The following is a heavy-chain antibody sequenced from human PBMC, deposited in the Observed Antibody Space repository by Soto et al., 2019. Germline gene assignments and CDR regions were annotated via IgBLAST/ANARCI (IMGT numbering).Heavy chain of an antibody. V-gene: IGHV3-23*01. CDR3: AKQSSPEGWFDP. CDR1: GFTFSSYA. J-gene: IGHJ5*02. D-gene: IGHD6-19*01. CDR2: ISGSGGST. Sequence: LRLSCAASGFTFSSYAMSWVRQAPGKGLEWVSAISGSGGSTYYADSVKGRFTISRDNSKNTLYLQMNSLRAEDTAVYYCAKQSSPEGWFDPWGQGTLVTVSS.